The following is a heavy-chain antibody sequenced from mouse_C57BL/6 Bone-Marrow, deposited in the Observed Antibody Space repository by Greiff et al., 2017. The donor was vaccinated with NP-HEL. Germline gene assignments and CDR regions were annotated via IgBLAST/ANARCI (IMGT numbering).Heavy chain of an antibody. J-gene: IGHJ3*01. D-gene: IGHD4-1*01. CDR3: ARKLGAWFAY. Sequence: VQLVESGAELVRPGTSVKVSCKASGYAFTNYLIEWVKQRPGQGLEWIGVINPGSGGTNYNEKFKGKATLTADKSSSTAYMQRSSLTSEDSAVYFCARKLGAWFAYWGQGTLVTVSA. V-gene: IGHV1-54*01. CDR1: GYAFTNYL. CDR2: INPGSGGT.